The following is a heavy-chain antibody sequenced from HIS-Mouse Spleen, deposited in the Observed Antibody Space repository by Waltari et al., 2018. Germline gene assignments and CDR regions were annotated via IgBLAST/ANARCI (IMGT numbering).Heavy chain of an antibody. Sequence: QVQLVQSGAEVKKPGASVKVSCKASGYTFTGYYMHWVRQAPGQGLEWMGWLNPHSGGTNYAQKFQGRVTMTRDTSISTAYMELSRLRSDDTAVYYCARDDLTVLAYYWGQGTLVTVSS. J-gene: IGHJ4*02. V-gene: IGHV1-2*02. CDR2: LNPHSGGT. D-gene: IGHD7-27*01. CDR3: ARDDLTVLAYY. CDR1: GYTFTGYY.